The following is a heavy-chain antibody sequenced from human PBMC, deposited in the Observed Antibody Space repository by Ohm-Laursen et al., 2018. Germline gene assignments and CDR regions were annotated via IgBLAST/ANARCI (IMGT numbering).Heavy chain of an antibody. CDR1: GFTFSDYW. D-gene: IGHD3-3*01. Sequence: SLRLSCSASGFTFSDYWMSWVRQAPGKGLEWVSSISSSSSYIYYADSVKGRFTISRDNAKNSLYLQMNSLRAEDTAVYYCARSVEWGAFDPWGQGTLVTVSS. CDR3: ARSVEWGAFDP. V-gene: IGHV3-21*01. CDR2: ISSSSSYI. J-gene: IGHJ5*02.